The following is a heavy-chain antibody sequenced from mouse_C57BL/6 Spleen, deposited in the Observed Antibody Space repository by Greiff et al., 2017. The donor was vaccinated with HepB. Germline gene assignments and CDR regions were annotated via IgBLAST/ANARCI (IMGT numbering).Heavy chain of an antibody. V-gene: IGHV7-3*01. CDR3: ASSSPGPWFAY. J-gene: IGHJ3*01. CDR1: GFTFTDYY. CDR2: IRNKANGYTT. D-gene: IGHD4-1*01. Sequence: EVKLQESGGGLVQPGGSLSLSCAASGFTFTDYYMSWVRQPPGKALEWLGFIRNKANGYTTEYSASVKGRFTISRDNSQSILYLQMNALRAEDSANYYCASSSPGPWFAYWGQGTLVTVSA.